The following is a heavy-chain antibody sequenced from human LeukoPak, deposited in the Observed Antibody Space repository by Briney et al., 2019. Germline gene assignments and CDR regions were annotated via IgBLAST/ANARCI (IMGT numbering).Heavy chain of an antibody. CDR2: INHSGST. Sequence: SETLSLTCAAYGGSFSGYYWSWIRQPPGKGLEWIGEINHSGSTNYNPSLKSRVTISVDTSKNQFSLKLSSVTAADTAVYYCARTTIFGVVIKFDYWGQGTLVTVSS. V-gene: IGHV4-34*01. CDR3: ARTTIFGVVIKFDY. CDR1: GGSFSGYY. J-gene: IGHJ4*02. D-gene: IGHD3-3*01.